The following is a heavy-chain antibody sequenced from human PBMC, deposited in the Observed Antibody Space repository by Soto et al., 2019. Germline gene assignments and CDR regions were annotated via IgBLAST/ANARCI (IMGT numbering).Heavy chain of an antibody. Sequence: GGSVRLSCVAPGFIFSNTGMHWVRQAPGKGLEWVSVISFDGSHTYLAVSVKGRFIVSRDTSKKTLYLQMNILRVKDTAMYYCAKETESGAFDVWGQGTQVTVS. D-gene: IGHD1-1*01. CDR1: GFIFSNTG. CDR3: AKETESGAFDV. V-gene: IGHV3-30*18. CDR2: ISFDGSHT. J-gene: IGHJ3*01.